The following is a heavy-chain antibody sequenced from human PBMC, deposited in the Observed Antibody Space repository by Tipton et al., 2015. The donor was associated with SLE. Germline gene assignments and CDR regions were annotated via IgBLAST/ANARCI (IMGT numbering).Heavy chain of an antibody. V-gene: IGHV4-59*11. J-gene: IGHJ3*02. D-gene: IGHD3-22*01. Sequence: TLSLTCTVSGGSISSHYWSWIRQPPGKGLEWIGYIYNSGSGNYNPSLKRRVTISVDTSKNQFPLKLSSVSAGDPALYYCARSDYYESCGYCSYAFDIWGHWTIVAVAS. CDR1: GGSISSHY. CDR2: IYNSGSG. CDR3: ARSDYYESCGYCSYAFDI.